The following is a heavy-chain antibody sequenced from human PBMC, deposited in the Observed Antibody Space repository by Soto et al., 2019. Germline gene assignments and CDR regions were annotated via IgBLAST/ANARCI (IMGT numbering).Heavy chain of an antibody. CDR3: ARDRVMRGNSYYYGMDV. Sequence: SRKVSCKASGCSFGSNAISWVRQAPGQGLEWMGVINPILGTTTYAQKFQGRVTITADESTTTAYMALSSLRSDDTAVYFCARDRVMRGNSYYYGMDVWGQGTAVTVSS. D-gene: IGHD2-8*01. CDR1: GCSFGSNA. J-gene: IGHJ6*02. V-gene: IGHV1-69*13. CDR2: INPILGTT.